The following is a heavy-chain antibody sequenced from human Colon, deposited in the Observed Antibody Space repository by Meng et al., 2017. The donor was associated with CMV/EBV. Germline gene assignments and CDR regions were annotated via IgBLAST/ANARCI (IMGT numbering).Heavy chain of an antibody. Sequence: SVKVSCKASGGTFSSYAISWVRQAPGQGLEWMGGIIPIFGTANYAQKFQGRVTITTDESTSTAYMELSGLRSEDTAVYYCARGVIVSGYDLGYFDYWGQGTLVTVSS. D-gene: IGHD5-12*01. CDR2: IIPIFGTA. J-gene: IGHJ4*02. V-gene: IGHV1-69*05. CDR3: ARGVIVSGYDLGYFDY. CDR1: GGTFSSYA.